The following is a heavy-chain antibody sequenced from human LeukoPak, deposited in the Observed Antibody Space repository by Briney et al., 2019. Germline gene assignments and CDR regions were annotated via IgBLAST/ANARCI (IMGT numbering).Heavy chain of an antibody. CDR1: GGSISNYY. J-gene: IGHJ5*02. Sequence: PSETLSLTCTVSGGSISNYYWSWIRQPPGKGLELIGYIYYTGSTTYTPSLKSRATISVDTSKNQFSLKLSSVTAADTAVYYCARYCSTTTCYSPWFDPWGQGTLVTVSS. V-gene: IGHV4-59*08. D-gene: IGHD2-2*01. CDR3: ARYCSTTTCYSPWFDP. CDR2: IYYTGST.